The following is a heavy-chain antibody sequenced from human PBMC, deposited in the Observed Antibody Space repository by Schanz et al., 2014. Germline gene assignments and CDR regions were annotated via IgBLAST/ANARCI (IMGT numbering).Heavy chain of an antibody. CDR3: AIYRRVCDRDALYDFDT. V-gene: IGHV1-18*01. D-gene: IGHD2-8*01. CDR1: GYIFINSG. Sequence: QIQLVQSGPEVKKPGATVKVSCKASGYIFINSGISWVRQAPGQGLEWMGWISVYNHNKEYDQKFQGRVTMATDTTTSATCMALTDLRSDSTAVDDWAIYRRVCDRDALYDFDTWGQGTMVTVSS. J-gene: IGHJ3*02. CDR2: ISVYNHNK.